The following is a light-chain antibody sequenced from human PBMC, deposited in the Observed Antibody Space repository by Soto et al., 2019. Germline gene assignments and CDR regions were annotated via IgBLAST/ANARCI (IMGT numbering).Light chain of an antibody. CDR1: TGVVTSTHY. J-gene: IGLJ2*01. CDR2: DTS. V-gene: IGLV7-46*01. CDR3: LLSYSGDRPVV. Sequence: QAVVTQEPSLTVSPGGTVTLTCGSSTGVVTSTHYPYWFQQKPGQAPRTLIYDTSKRHSWTPARFSGSLLGGKAALTLSGAQPEDEADYYCLLSYSGDRPVVFGGGTKLTVL.